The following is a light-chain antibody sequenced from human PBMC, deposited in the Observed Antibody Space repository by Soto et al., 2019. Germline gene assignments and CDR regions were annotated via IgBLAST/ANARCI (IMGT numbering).Light chain of an antibody. V-gene: IGLV2-23*01. Sequence: QSALTQPASVSGSPGQSITISCTGTSSDVGSYNLVSWYQQDPGKAPKLMIYEGTKRPSGVSYRFSGSKSGNTASLTISGLQAEDESDYYCCSYAGSGTYVFGTGTKLTVL. CDR1: SSDVGSYNL. CDR2: EGT. J-gene: IGLJ1*01. CDR3: CSYAGSGTYV.